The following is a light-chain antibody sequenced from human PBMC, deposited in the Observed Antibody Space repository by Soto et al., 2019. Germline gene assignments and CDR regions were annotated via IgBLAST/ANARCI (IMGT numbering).Light chain of an antibody. V-gene: IGKV3-15*01. CDR1: QSLSSN. Sequence: EIVLTQSPDTLYVSPGETATLSCRASQSLSSNVAWYQQRPRQAPRLLIYATSSRASDVPARFSGSGSRTEFTLTIASLQSEDFAFYYCQQYNHWPRMLSFGGGPKVELK. J-gene: IGKJ4*01. CDR3: QQYNHWPRMLS. CDR2: ATS.